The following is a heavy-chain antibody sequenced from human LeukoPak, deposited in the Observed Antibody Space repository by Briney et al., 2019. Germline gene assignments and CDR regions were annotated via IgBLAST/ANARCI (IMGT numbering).Heavy chain of an antibody. D-gene: IGHD4-17*01. J-gene: IGHJ3*02. CDR2: ISYDGSNK. Sequence: GGSPRLSCAASGFTFSSYAMHWVRQAPGKGLEWVAVISYDGSNKYYADSVKGRFTISRDNSKNTLYLQMNSLRAEDTAVYYCARSTSLYGDSVDAFDIWGQGTMVTVSS. CDR1: GFTFSSYA. V-gene: IGHV3-30-3*01. CDR3: ARSTSLYGDSVDAFDI.